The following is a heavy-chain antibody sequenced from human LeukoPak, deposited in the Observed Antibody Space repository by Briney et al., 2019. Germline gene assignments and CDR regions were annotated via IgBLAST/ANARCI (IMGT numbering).Heavy chain of an antibody. CDR1: GGTFSSYA. V-gene: IGHV1-69*13. CDR2: IIPIFGTA. Sequence: GAPVKVSCKASGGTFSSYAISWVRQAPGQGLEWMGGIIPIFGTANYAQKFQGRVTITADESTSTAYMELSSLRSEDTAVYYCARPTYDSSGNWFDPWGQGTLVTVSS. J-gene: IGHJ5*02. CDR3: ARPTYDSSGNWFDP. D-gene: IGHD3-22*01.